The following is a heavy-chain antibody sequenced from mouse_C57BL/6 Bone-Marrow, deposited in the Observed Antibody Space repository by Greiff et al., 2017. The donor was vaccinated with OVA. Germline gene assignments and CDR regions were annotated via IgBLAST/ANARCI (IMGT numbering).Heavy chain of an antibody. J-gene: IGHJ1*03. Sequence: QVQLQQPGAELVMPGASVKLSCKASGYTFTSYWMHWVKQRPGPGLEWIGEIDPSDSYNNYNQKFKGKSTLTVDNSSSSAYMHLSRLTSVYSSFYYFALIYYDYDWYFDVWGTGTSVTVSS. D-gene: IGHD2-4*01. V-gene: IGHV1-69*01. CDR1: GYTFTSYW. CDR3: ALIYYDYDWYFDV. CDR2: IDPSDSYN.